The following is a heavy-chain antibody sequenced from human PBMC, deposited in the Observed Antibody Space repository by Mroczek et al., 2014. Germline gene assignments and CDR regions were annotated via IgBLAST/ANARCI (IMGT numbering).Heavy chain of an antibody. CDR2: ISAYNGNT. CDR1: GYTFTSYG. J-gene: IGHJ4*02. D-gene: IGHD5-12*01. CDR3: AILPAFVDIVATHDY. Sequence: QVQLVQSGAEVKKPGASVKVSCKASGYTFTSYGISWVRQAPGQGLEWMGWISAYNGNTNYAQKLQGRVTMTTDTSTSTAYMGLRSLRSDDTAVYYCAILPAFVDIVATHDYWGQGTLVTVS. V-gene: IGHV1-18*01.